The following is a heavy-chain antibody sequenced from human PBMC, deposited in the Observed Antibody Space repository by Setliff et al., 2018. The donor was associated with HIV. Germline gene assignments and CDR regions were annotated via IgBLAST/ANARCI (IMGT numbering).Heavy chain of an antibody. CDR3: ARPTNIDTLYYGSQSFYMYYYGMDV. D-gene: IGHD3-10*01. Sequence: PGGSLRLSCAASGFTFSDYSMNWFRQTPGKGLEWVSFIHSSSSRIYYADSVKGRFTISRDNAKNSLYLQMNSLRAEDTAVYYCARPTNIDTLYYGSQSFYMYYYGMDVWGQGTTVTVSS. V-gene: IGHV3-48*04. CDR2: IHSSSSRI. CDR1: GFTFSDYS. J-gene: IGHJ6*02.